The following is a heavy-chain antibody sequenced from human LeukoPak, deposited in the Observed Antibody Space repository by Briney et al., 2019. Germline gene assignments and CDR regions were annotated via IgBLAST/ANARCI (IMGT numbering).Heavy chain of an antibody. CDR1: GYTFTSYG. CDR2: IGAYNGNT. J-gene: IGHJ4*02. V-gene: IGHV1-18*01. Sequence: EASVKVSCKASGYTFTSYGISWVRQAPGQGLEWMGWIGAYNGNTNYAQKLQGRVTMTTDTSTSTAYMELRSLRSDDTAVYYCARLGYSSGWYGFGCDYWGQGTLVTVSS. D-gene: IGHD6-19*01. CDR3: ARLGYSSGWYGFGCDY.